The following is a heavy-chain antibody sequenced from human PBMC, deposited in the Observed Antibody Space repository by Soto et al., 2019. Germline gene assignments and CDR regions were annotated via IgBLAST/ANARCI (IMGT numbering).Heavy chain of an antibody. D-gene: IGHD2-15*01. CDR2: IYYSGST. V-gene: IGHV4-59*01. Sequence: SETLSLTCTVSGGSISSYYWSWIRQPPGKGLEWIGYIYYSGSTNYNPSLKSRVTISVDTSKNQFSLKLSSVTAADTAVYYCARIGYCSGGSCYEDHYYYYMDVWGKGTTVTVSS. J-gene: IGHJ6*03. CDR1: GGSISSYY. CDR3: ARIGYCSGGSCYEDHYYYYMDV.